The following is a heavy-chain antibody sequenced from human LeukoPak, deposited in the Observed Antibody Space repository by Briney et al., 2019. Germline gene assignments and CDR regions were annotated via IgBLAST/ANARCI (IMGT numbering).Heavy chain of an antibody. CDR2: ISWDSSYT. D-gene: IGHD3-10*01. CDR1: GFTFSDYY. CDR3: ARYGSGTSYITNYFDY. Sequence: GGSLRLSCAASGFTFSDYYMSWIRQAPGRGLEWVSYISWDSSYTSYADSVKGRFTISRDNAKNSLYLQMKSLRDEDTAVYYCARYGSGTSYITNYFDYWGQGTLVTVSS. J-gene: IGHJ4*02. V-gene: IGHV3-11*06.